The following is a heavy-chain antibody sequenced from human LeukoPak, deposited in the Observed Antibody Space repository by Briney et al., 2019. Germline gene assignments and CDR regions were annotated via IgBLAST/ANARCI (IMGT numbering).Heavy chain of an antibody. CDR1: GGTFSSYT. Sequence: ASVKVSCKASGGTFSSYTISWVRQAPGQGLEWMGRIIPILGIANYAQKFQGRVTITADKSTSTAYMELSSLRSEDTAVYYCARDHSVSRGSYCYWGQGTLVTVSS. CDR3: ARDHSVSRGSYCY. V-gene: IGHV1-69*04. J-gene: IGHJ4*02. CDR2: IIPILGIA. D-gene: IGHD1-26*01.